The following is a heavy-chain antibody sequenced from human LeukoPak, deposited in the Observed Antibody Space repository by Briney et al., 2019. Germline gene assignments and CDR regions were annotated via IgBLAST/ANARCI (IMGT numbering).Heavy chain of an antibody. CDR2: IRYDGSNK. CDR1: GFTFSSYG. V-gene: IGHV3-30*02. CDR3: ARDSGAPDYGAHFDY. D-gene: IGHD4-17*01. J-gene: IGHJ4*02. Sequence: PGGSLRLSCAASGFTFSSYGMHWVRQAPGKGLEWVAFIRYDGSNKYYADSVKGRFTISRDNAKNSLYLQMNSLRAEDTAVYYCARDSGAPDYGAHFDYWGQGTLVTVSS.